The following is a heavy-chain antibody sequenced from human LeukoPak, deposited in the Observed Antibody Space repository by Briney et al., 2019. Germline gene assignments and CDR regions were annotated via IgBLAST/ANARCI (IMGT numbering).Heavy chain of an antibody. V-gene: IGHV3-30*04. CDR2: ISYDGSNK. CDR1: GFTFSSYA. Sequence: PGGSLRLFCAASGFTFSSYAMHWVSQARGKGLEWVAVISYDGSNKYYADSVKGRFTFSRDNSKNTLYLEMNSLRAEDTAVYYCARDLGGGSSRRGYSGPGTLVTVSS. J-gene: IGHJ4*02. D-gene: IGHD6-13*01. CDR3: ARDLGGGSSRRGY.